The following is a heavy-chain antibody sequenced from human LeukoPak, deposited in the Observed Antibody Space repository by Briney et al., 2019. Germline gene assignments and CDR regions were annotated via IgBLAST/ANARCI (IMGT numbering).Heavy chain of an antibody. CDR2: IKQDGSEK. CDR3: ARSRIAVAVDYFDY. CDR1: GFTFSSYW. D-gene: IGHD6-19*01. Sequence: GGSLRLSCAASGFTFSSYWMSWVRQAPGKGLEWVANIKQDGSEKYYVDSVKGRFTISRDNAKNSLYLQMNSLRAEDTAVYYCARSRIAVAVDYFDYWGQGTLVTVSS. V-gene: IGHV3-7*01. J-gene: IGHJ4*02.